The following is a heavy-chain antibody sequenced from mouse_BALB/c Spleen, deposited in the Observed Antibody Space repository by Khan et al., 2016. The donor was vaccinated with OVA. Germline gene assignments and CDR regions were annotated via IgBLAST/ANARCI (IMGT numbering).Heavy chain of an antibody. CDR1: GYTFTSYW. V-gene: IGHV1-7*01. J-gene: IGHJ2*01. CDR2: INPTSGYT. CDR3: ARDRIDY. Sequence: QVQLKQSGAELAKPGASVKMSCTASGYTFTSYWMHWIKQRPGQGLEWIGYINPTSGYTDYNQKFKDKATLTADKSSSTAYMQLSSLTSDVSAVYYCARDRIDYWGQGTALTVSS.